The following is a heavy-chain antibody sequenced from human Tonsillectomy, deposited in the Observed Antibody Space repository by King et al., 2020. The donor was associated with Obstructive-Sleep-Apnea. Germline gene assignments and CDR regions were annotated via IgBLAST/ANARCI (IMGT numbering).Heavy chain of an antibody. CDR3: ARQTYYYYGSGSYHWFDP. CDR1: GGSISSSSYY. V-gene: IGHV4-39*01. CDR2: IYYSGST. D-gene: IGHD3-10*01. Sequence: QLQESGPGLVKPSETLSLTCTVSGGSISSSSYYWGWIRQPPGTGLEWIGSIYYSGSTYYNPSLKSRVTISVDTSKNQFSLKLSSVTAADTAVYYCARQTYYYYGSGSYHWFDPWGQGTLVTVSS. J-gene: IGHJ5*02.